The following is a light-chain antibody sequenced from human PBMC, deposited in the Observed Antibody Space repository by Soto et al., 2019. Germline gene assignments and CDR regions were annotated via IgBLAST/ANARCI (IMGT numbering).Light chain of an antibody. J-gene: IGKJ5*01. V-gene: IGKV3D-15*01. Sequence: EIVMTQSPATLSVSPGERATLSCRASQSVSNNLAWYQQKPGQAPRLLIYGASTRATGIPARFSGSGSGTDFTLTISSLQSEDFAVYSCQQYNKWPITFGQGTQLEIK. CDR1: QSVSNN. CDR2: GAS. CDR3: QQYNKWPIT.